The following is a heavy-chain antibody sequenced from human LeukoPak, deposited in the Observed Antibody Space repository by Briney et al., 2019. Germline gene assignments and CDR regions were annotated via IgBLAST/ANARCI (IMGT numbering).Heavy chain of an antibody. D-gene: IGHD3-3*01. CDR2: IYYSGST. CDR3: ARGYYDFWSGYYTQGDHYYYYYGMDV. V-gene: IGHV4-39*07. Sequence: PSETLSLTCTVSGGSISSSGYYWGWIRQPPGKGLEWIVSIYYSGSTYFNPSLKSRVTISVDTSKNQFSLKLSSVTAADTAVYYCARGYYDFWSGYYTQGDHYYYYYGMDVWGQGTTVTVSS. J-gene: IGHJ6*02. CDR1: GGSISSSGYY.